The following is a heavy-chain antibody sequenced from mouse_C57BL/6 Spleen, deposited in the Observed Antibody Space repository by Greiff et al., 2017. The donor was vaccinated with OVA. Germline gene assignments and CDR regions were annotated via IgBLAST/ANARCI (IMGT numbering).Heavy chain of an antibody. J-gene: IGHJ2*01. CDR2: IYPGDGDT. D-gene: IGHD2-4*01. CDR1: GYAFSSSW. V-gene: IGHV1-82*01. CDR3: ARSGYDDDGGFDY. Sequence: QVQLQQSGPELVKPGASVKISCKASGYAFSSSWMNWVKQRPGKGLEWIGRIYPGDGDTNYNGKFKGKATLTADKSSSTAYLQLSSLTSEDSAVYFCARSGYDDDGGFDYWGKGTTLTVSS.